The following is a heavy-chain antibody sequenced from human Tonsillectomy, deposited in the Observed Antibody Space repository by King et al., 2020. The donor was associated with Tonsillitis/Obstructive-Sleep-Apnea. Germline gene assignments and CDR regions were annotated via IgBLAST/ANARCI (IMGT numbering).Heavy chain of an antibody. CDR1: GFTFSSYN. V-gene: IGHV3-21*01. Sequence: VQLVESGGGLVKPGGSLRLSCAASGFTFSSYNMNWVRQAPGKGLEWVSLISSSSSYIYYADSVKGRFTISRDNAKNSLYLQINSLRAEDTAVYYCARRGVGATDDYWGQGTLVTVSS. D-gene: IGHD1-26*01. CDR3: ARRGVGATDDY. CDR2: ISSSSSYI. J-gene: IGHJ4*02.